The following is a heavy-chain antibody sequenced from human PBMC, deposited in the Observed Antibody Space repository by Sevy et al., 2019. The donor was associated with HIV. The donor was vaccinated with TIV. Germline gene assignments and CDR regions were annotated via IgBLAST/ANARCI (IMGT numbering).Heavy chain of an antibody. D-gene: IGHD1-7*01. CDR1: GFTFSKYW. Sequence: GGSQRLSCAASGFTFSKYWMGWVRQAPGKGLEWVANIKQDAGRKYYVDSVKGRFTISRDNAKNSLYLQMNSLRAEDTAVYFCARDDGNYYFHYWGHGTLVTVSS. V-gene: IGHV3-7*01. CDR3: ARDDGNYYFHY. CDR2: IKQDAGRK. J-gene: IGHJ4*01.